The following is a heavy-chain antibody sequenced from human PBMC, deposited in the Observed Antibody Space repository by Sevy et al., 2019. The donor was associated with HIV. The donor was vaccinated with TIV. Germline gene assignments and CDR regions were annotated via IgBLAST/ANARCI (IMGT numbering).Heavy chain of an antibody. CDR1: GGTFSSYA. Sequence: ASVKVSCKASGGTFSSYAISWVRQAPGQGLEWMGGIIPIFGTANYAQKFQGRVKITANEPTSPAYMELSSLRSEDTAVYYCARSYYYDSSGPVRGYGMDVWGQGTTVTVSS. CDR2: IIPIFGTA. D-gene: IGHD3-22*01. CDR3: ARSYYYDSSGPVRGYGMDV. V-gene: IGHV1-69*13. J-gene: IGHJ6*02.